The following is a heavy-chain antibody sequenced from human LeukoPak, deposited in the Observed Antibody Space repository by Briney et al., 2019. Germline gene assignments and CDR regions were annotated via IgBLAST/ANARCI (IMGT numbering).Heavy chain of an antibody. Sequence: ASVKVSCKASGYTFTCYYLHWVRLAPGQGLDWMGWINPKSGDANYAQKFQGRVTMTRDTSISTAYMEMSSLRSDDTAFYYMDVWGTGTTVTVSS. CDR1: GYTFTCYY. V-gene: IGHV1-2*02. J-gene: IGHJ6*04. CDR3: DV. CDR2: INPKSGDA.